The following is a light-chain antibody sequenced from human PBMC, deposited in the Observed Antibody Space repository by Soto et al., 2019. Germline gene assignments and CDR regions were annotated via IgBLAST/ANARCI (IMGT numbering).Light chain of an antibody. CDR3: QQYGNSPIT. CDR1: QSVGSD. J-gene: IGKJ5*01. CDR2: GTS. V-gene: IGKV3-20*01. Sequence: EIVMTQSPATLSVSPGERATLSCRASQSVGSDLGWYHQKPGQAPRLLIYGTSSRATGIPDRFSGSGSGTDFTLTISRLEPEDFAVYYCQQYGNSPITFGQGTRLEI.